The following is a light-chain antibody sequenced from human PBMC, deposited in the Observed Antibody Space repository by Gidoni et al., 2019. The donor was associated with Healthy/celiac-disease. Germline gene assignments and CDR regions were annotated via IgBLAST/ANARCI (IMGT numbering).Light chain of an antibody. Sequence: DIVLTQSPGTLSWSPSDSATLSGRASQSVSSSYLAWYQQKPGQAPRLIIYGASSRATGIPDRFSGSGSGTDFTLTISRLEPEDFEVYYCQQYGSSPLYTFGQGTKLEIK. J-gene: IGKJ2*01. V-gene: IGKV3-20*01. CDR2: GAS. CDR1: QSVSSSY. CDR3: QQYGSSPLYT.